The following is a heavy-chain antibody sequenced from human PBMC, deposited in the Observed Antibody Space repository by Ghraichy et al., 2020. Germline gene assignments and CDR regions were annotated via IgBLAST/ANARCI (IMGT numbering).Heavy chain of an antibody. Sequence: SETLSLTCAVYGGSFSGYYWSWIRQPPGKGLEWIGEINHSGSTNYNPSLKSRVTISVDTSKNQFSLKLSSVTAADTAVYYCARGTPSYYDFWSGYYTGLVLYYYYGMDVWGQGTTVTVSS. J-gene: IGHJ6*02. CDR1: GGSFSGYY. CDR2: INHSGST. D-gene: IGHD3-3*01. CDR3: ARGTPSYYDFWSGYYTGLVLYYYYGMDV. V-gene: IGHV4-34*01.